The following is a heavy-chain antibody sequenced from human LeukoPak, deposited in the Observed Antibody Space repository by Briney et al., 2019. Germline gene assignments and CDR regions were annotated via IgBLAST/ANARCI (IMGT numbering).Heavy chain of an antibody. J-gene: IGHJ4*02. CDR1: GGTFSSYA. D-gene: IGHD6-13*01. V-gene: IGHV1-46*01. CDR2: LNPSGGT. Sequence: ASVKVSCKASGGTFSSYAISWVRQAPGQGLEWVGILNPSGGTSYAQNLQGRITMTRDTSTSTLYMELSSLRSEDTAVYYCAREGVAGTGLDFWGQGTLVTVSS. CDR3: AREGVAGTGLDF.